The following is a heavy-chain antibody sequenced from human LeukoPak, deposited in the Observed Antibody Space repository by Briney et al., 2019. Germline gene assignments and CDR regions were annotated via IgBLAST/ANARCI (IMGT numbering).Heavy chain of an antibody. CDR2: ISAYNGNT. V-gene: IGHV1-18*01. Sequence: ASVKVSCKASGYTFTSYDINWVRQATGQGLEWMGWISAYNGNTNYAQKLQGRVTMTTDTSTSTAYMELRSLRSDDTAVYYCARKGGSGRYGDYWGQGTLVTVSS. CDR1: GYTFTSYD. D-gene: IGHD6-19*01. J-gene: IGHJ4*02. CDR3: ARKGGSGRYGDY.